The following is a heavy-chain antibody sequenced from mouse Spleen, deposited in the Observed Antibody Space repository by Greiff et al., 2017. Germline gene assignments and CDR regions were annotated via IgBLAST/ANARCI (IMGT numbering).Heavy chain of an antibody. CDR2: IDPSDSYT. D-gene: IGHD4-1*01. CDR3: ARDWSDY. V-gene: IGHV1-59*01. CDR1: GYTFTSYW. J-gene: IGHJ2*01. Sequence: QVQLQQPGAELVRPGTSVKLSCKASGYTFTSYWMHWVKQRPGQGLEWIGVIDPSDSYTNYNQKFKGKATLTVDTSSSTAYMQLSSLTSEDSAVYCCARDWSDYWGQGTTLTVSS.